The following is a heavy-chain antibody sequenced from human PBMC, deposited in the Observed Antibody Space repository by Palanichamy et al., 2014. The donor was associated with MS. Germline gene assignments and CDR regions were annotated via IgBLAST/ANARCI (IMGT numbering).Heavy chain of an antibody. Sequence: QVQLQESGPGLVEAFGDPVPHLRCLRWLHQDLLLELDPAAPRKGLEWIGYIHDSGNTNYNPSLKSRVTISIDKSRNQFSLKLISVTAADTAVYYCTREALISGVVGSFDYWGQGALITVSS. V-gene: IGHV4-59*01. CDR2: IHDSGNT. J-gene: IGHJ4*02. D-gene: IGHD3-3*01. CDR3: TREALISGVVGSFDY. CDR1: WLHQDLL.